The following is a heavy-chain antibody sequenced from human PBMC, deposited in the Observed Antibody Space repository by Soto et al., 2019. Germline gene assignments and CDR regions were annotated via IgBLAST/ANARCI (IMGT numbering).Heavy chain of an antibody. J-gene: IGHJ5*02. Sequence: ASVKVSCKASGYTFTSYGISWVRQAPGQGLEWMGWISAYNGNTNYAQKLQGRVTMTTDTSTSTAYMELRSLRSDDTAVYYCARWNYYYGSGSVLTPWGQGTLVTVSS. D-gene: IGHD3-10*01. CDR3: ARWNYYYGSGSVLTP. V-gene: IGHV1-18*01. CDR1: GYTFTSYG. CDR2: ISAYNGNT.